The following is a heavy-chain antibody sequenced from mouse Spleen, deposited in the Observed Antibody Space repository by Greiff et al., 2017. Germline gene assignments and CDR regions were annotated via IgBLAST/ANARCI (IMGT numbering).Heavy chain of an antibody. Sequence: VQLQQSGAELVRPGASVKLSCTASGFNIKDDYMHWVKQRPEQGLEWIGWIDPENGDTEYASKFQGKATITADTSSNTAYLQLSSLTSEDTAVYYCTTMIRGYWGQGTTLTVSS. CDR3: TTMIRGY. D-gene: IGHD2-4*01. CDR2: IDPENGDT. V-gene: IGHV14-4*01. CDR1: GFNIKDDY. J-gene: IGHJ2*01.